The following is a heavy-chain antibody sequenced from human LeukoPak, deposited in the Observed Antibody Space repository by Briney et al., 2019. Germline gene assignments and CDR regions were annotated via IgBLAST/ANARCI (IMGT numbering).Heavy chain of an antibody. Sequence: PGRSLRLSCATSGFTFSNYGMHWVRQAPGKGLEWVALIWYDGSKKYYGDSVKGRFTISRDNSKNTLYLQMNSLRAEDTAVYYCAITMYYYDSNGYYSFDYWGQGTLVTVSS. CDR1: GFTFSNYG. CDR2: IWYDGSKK. J-gene: IGHJ4*02. V-gene: IGHV3-33*01. D-gene: IGHD3-22*01. CDR3: AITMYYYDSNGYYSFDY.